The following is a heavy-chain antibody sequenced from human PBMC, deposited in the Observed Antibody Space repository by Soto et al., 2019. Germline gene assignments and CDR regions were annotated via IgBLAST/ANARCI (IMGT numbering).Heavy chain of an antibody. CDR2: IYHSGST. D-gene: IGHD2-8*01. V-gene: IGHV4-30-2*01. J-gene: IGHJ6*02. CDR3: ARVGGVYGDYYGMDV. CDR1: GGSISSGGYS. Sequence: LTCAVSGGSISSGGYSWSWIRQPPGKGLEWIGYIYHSGSTYYNPSLKSRVTISVDRSKNQFSLKLSSVTAADTAVYYCARVGGVYGDYYGMDVWGQGTTVTVSS.